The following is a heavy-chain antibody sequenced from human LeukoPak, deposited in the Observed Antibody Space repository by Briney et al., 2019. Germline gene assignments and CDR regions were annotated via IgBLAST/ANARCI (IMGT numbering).Heavy chain of an antibody. CDR1: GFTFSTYS. CDR2: IRGGGENT. J-gene: IGHJ4*02. V-gene: IGHV3-23*01. Sequence: GGSLRLSCAASGFTFSTYSMSWVRQAPGKGLEWVSAIRGGGENTYYADSVKGRFTISRDNSKDTLSLQMNSLRAEDTAVYYCAKISWDGRGTFYWGQGTQVTVSS. D-gene: IGHD2-15*01. CDR3: AKISWDGRGTFY.